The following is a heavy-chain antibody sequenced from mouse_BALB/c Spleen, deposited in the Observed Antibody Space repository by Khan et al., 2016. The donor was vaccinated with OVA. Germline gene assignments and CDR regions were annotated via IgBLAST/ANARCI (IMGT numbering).Heavy chain of an antibody. CDR3: ARMDTTSLDC. CDR2: IYPGSGNT. Sequence: QVRLQQSRTELARPGASVKLSCKASGYTFTDYYINWVKQRTGQGLEWIGEIYPGSGNTYYNEKFKGKATLTADKSSSTAYMQLSRLTSEDSAVYFCARMDTTSLDCWGQGTTLTLSS. V-gene: IGHV1-77*01. J-gene: IGHJ2*01. D-gene: IGHD2-3*01. CDR1: GYTFTDYY.